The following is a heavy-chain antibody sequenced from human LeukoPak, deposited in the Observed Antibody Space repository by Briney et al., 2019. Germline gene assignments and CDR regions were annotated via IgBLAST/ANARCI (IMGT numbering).Heavy chain of an antibody. D-gene: IGHD6-19*01. Sequence: SETLSLTCTVSGGSVSSYYWSWIRQPPGKGLEWIGYIYYSGSTNYNPSLKSRVTISVDTSKNQFSLKLSSVTAADTAVYYCARYSSGWKAFDIWGQGTMVTVSS. CDR3: ARYSSGWKAFDI. J-gene: IGHJ3*02. CDR1: GGSVSSYY. V-gene: IGHV4-59*02. CDR2: IYYSGST.